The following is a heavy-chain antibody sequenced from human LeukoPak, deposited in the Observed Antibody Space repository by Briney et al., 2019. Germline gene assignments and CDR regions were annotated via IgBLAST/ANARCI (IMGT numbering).Heavy chain of an antibody. D-gene: IGHD5-24*01. Sequence: AGGSLRLSCAASGFTFSSYAMHWVRQAPGKGLEWVALISFDGSDKYYADSVKGRFTISRDNSKNTLYLQMNSLRADDTAVYYCAKSGYNRFDYWGQGTLVTVSS. CDR1: GFTFSSYA. CDR3: AKSGYNRFDY. V-gene: IGHV3-30*04. CDR2: ISFDGSDK. J-gene: IGHJ4*02.